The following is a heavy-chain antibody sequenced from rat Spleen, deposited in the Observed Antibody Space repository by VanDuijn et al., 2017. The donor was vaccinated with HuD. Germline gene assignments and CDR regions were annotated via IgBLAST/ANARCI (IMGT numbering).Heavy chain of an antibody. D-gene: IGHD1-4*01. Sequence: EVQLVESGGGLVQPGRSLKLSCAASGFTFNNYWMTWIRQAPGKGLEWVASITNASGRTYYPDSVKGRFTISRDNAKSTLYLQMDSLKSEDTATYYCARSYGITPFDYWGQGVMVTVSS. CDR1: GFTFNNYW. J-gene: IGHJ2*01. V-gene: IGHV5-31*01. CDR2: ITNASGRT. CDR3: ARSYGITPFDY.